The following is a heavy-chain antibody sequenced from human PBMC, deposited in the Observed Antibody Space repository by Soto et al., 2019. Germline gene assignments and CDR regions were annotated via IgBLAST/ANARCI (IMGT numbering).Heavy chain of an antibody. J-gene: IGHJ6*02. Sequence: GGSLRLSCAASGFTFSNAWMNWVRQAPGKGLEWVGRIKSKTDGGTTDYAAPVKGRFTISRDDSKNTLYLQMNSLKTEDTAVYYCTTRGYDFWSGYYRPYYYYGMDVWGQGTLVTVSS. CDR3: TTRGYDFWSGYYRPYYYYGMDV. CDR1: GFTFSNAW. CDR2: IKSKTDGGTT. D-gene: IGHD3-3*01. V-gene: IGHV3-15*07.